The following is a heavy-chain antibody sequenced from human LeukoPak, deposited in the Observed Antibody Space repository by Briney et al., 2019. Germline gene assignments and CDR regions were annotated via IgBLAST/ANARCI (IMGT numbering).Heavy chain of an antibody. CDR2: ISGSGGST. CDR3: AKSSYYDASGYYREYYFDY. D-gene: IGHD3-22*01. V-gene: IGHV3-23*01. Sequence: TGGSLRLSCAVSRFTFSSYGMSWVRQAPGKGLEWVSSISGSGGSTYYADSVKGRFTISRDNSKNTLYLQMNSLRDEDTAVYYCAKSSYYDASGYYREYYFDYWGQGTLVTVSS. CDR1: RFTFSSYG. J-gene: IGHJ4*02.